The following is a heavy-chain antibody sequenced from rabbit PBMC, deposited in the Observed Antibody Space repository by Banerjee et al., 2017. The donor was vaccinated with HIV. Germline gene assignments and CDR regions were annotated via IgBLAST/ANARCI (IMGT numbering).Heavy chain of an antibody. J-gene: IGHJ4*01. V-gene: IGHV1S7*01. D-gene: IGHD4-1*01. CDR3: ARAVSSGWGGFFNL. Sequence: QLKETGGGLVQPGGSLTLSCKASGFSFSSGLPMCWGRQAPGKGLEWIASIDTGDGRTYYASWVNGRFTVSLDNAQNTVFLQMTSLTVADTATYFCARAVSSGWGGFFNLWGPGTLVTVS. CDR1: GFSFSSGLP. CDR2: IDTGDGRT.